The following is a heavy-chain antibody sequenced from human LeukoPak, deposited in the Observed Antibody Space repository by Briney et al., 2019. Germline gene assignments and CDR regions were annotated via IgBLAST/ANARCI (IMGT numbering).Heavy chain of an antibody. J-gene: IGHJ4*02. V-gene: IGHV3-48*01. CDR3: ARDREGIVVVIGD. Sequence: GGSLRLSCAASGFTFSSYSMNWVRQAPGKGLEWVSYISSSSSTIYYADSVQGRFTISRDNAKNSLYLQMNSLRAEDTAVYYCARDREGIVVVIGDWGQGTLVTVSS. CDR2: ISSSSSTI. D-gene: IGHD2-21*01. CDR1: GFTFSSYS.